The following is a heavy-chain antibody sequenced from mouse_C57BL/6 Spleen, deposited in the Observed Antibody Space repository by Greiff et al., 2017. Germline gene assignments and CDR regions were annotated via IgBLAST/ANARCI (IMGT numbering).Heavy chain of an antibody. CDR1: GYTFTDYN. Sequence: EVQLQQSGPELVKPGASVKMSCKASGYTFTDYNMHWVKQSHGKSLEWIGYINPNNGGTSYNQKFKGKATLTVNKYSSTAYMELRSLTSEDSAVSYCARGRDYSNYGFAYWGQGTLVTVSA. J-gene: IGHJ3*01. V-gene: IGHV1-22*01. CDR3: ARGRDYSNYGFAY. CDR2: INPNNGGT. D-gene: IGHD2-5*01.